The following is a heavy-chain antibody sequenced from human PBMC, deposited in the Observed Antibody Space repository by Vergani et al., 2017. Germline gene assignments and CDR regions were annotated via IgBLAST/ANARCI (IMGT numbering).Heavy chain of an antibody. CDR3: AKANPRNSGYNYLYYYHAMNV. J-gene: IGHJ6*02. Sequence: EVQLLESGGDLVQPGGSLRLSCAASGFTFNHYVMNWVRQAPGKGLEWVSGISGSGGSTYYAGSVKGRFTISRDSSKNTLYLQMNSLSAGATAVYYCAKANPRNSGYNYLYYYHAMNVWGQGTTVTVSS. CDR2: ISGSGGST. D-gene: IGHD5-12*01. V-gene: IGHV3-23*01. CDR1: GFTFNHYV.